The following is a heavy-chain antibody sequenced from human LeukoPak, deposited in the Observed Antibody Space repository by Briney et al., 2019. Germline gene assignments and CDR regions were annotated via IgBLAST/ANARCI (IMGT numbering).Heavy chain of an antibody. CDR2: ISYDGSDK. Sequence: PGGSLRLSCAASGFTFSSYAMQWVRQAPGKGLEWVAVISYDGSDKNYTDSVKGRFTISRDNSKNTLYLQMNSLRADDTAVYYCARAVYRSGGYYFDYWGQGTLVIVSP. CDR3: ARAVYRSGGYYFDY. D-gene: IGHD6-19*01. J-gene: IGHJ4*02. V-gene: IGHV3-30*04. CDR1: GFTFSSYA.